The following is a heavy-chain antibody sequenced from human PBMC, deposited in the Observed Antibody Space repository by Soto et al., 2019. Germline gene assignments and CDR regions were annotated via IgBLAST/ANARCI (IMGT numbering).Heavy chain of an antibody. V-gene: IGHV1-2*02. CDR2: INPNNGRT. CDR3: AREDADRGSFDF. CDR1: GYTFTDSF. Sequence: ASVKVSCKASGYTFTDSFIHWMRQAPGQGLEWMGWINPNNGRTTLAPKFQGRVTLIRDTSINTAYMDLSRLRSDDTAVYYCAREDADRGSFDFWGQGTLVTVSS. J-gene: IGHJ4*02.